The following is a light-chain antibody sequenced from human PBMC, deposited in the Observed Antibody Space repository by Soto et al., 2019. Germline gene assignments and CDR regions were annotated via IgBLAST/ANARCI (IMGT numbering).Light chain of an antibody. Sequence: QSVLTQPRSVSGSPGQSVTISCTGTSSDVAIYNYISWYQQHPGEAPKLMIHDVSERPSGVPDRFSGSKSGNTASLTISGLQAEDEADYYCSSYTGSSTPFVFGTGTKVTVL. CDR3: SSYTGSSTPFV. V-gene: IGLV2-11*01. CDR1: SSDVAIYNY. CDR2: DVS. J-gene: IGLJ1*01.